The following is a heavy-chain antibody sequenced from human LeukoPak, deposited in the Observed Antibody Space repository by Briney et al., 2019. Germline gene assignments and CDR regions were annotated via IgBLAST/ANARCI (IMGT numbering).Heavy chain of an antibody. D-gene: IGHD4-17*01. V-gene: IGHV3-23*01. CDR2: ISNIATIK. CDR3: AKNGGHPTENYYMDV. J-gene: IGHJ6*03. CDR1: GFTFRSYA. Sequence: GGSLRLSCAASGFTFRSYAMTWVRQAPGKGLEWVSEISNIATIKYSASLTARFTMSRANYTNTLYLQMNSLRAEDPAVYYCAKNGGHPTENYYMDVWGKGTTVTVSS.